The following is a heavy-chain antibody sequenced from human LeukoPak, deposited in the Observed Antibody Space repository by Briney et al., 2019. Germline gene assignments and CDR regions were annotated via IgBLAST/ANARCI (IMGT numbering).Heavy chain of an antibody. CDR3: AKDIRFRNDKVYWYFDL. D-gene: IGHD3-22*01. CDR2: ISWDGGST. CDR1: GFTFDDYA. J-gene: IGHJ2*01. V-gene: IGHV3-43D*03. Sequence: GGSLRLSCAASGFTFDDYAMHWVRQAPGKGLEWVSLISWDGGSTYYADSVKGRFTISRDNSKNSLYLQMNSLRAEDTALYYCAKDIRFRNDKVYWYFDLWGRGTLVTVSS.